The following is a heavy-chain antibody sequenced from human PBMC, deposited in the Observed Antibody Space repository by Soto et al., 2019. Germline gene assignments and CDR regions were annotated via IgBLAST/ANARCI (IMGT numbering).Heavy chain of an antibody. J-gene: IGHJ6*03. D-gene: IGHD4-4*01. Sequence: EVQLVESGGGLVQPGGSLRLSCAASGFTVSSNYMSWVRQAPGKGLEWVSVIYSGGSTYYADSGKGRFTISRHNSKNTLYLQMNSLRAEDTAVYYCARGRRDYTYYYYYMDVWGKGTTVTVSS. CDR3: ARGRRDYTYYYYYMDV. V-gene: IGHV3-53*04. CDR2: IYSGGST. CDR1: GFTVSSNY.